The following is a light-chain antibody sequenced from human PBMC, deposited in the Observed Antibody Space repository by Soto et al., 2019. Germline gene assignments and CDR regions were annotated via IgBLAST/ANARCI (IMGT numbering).Light chain of an antibody. CDR1: SSDVGSYNF. J-gene: IGLJ1*01. CDR2: EVS. CDR3: SSYTTSTNYV. Sequence: QSALTQPASVSGSPGQTITISCTGPSSDVGSYNFVSWYQQLPGKAPKLMIYEVSNRPSGVSNRFSGSKSGNTASLTISGLQAEVEADYYCSSYTTSTNYVFVSGNKVTVL. V-gene: IGLV2-14*01.